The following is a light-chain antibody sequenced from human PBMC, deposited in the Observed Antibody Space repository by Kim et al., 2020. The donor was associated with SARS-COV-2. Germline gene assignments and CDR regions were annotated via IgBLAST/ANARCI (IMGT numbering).Light chain of an antibody. CDR2: GAS. V-gene: IGKV3-20*01. J-gene: IGKJ4*01. Sequence: LSPGERATLACRASQSVSSSYLAWYQQKPGQAPRLLIYGASSRATGIPDRFSGSGSGTDFTLTISRLEPEDFAVYYCQQYGSLLTFGGGTKVDIK. CDR3: QQYGSLLT. CDR1: QSVSSSY.